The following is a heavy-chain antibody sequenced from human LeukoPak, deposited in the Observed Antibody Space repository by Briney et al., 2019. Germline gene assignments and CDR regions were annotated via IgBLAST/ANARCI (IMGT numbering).Heavy chain of an antibody. V-gene: IGHV4-39*07. CDR1: GDSISSSSYY. CDR3: ARDITGIFDY. Sequence: SETLSLTCTVSGDSISSSSYYWGWIRQPPGKGLEWIGSIYYSGSTYYNPSLKSRVTISVDTSKNQFSLKLSSVTAADTAVYYCARDITGIFDYWGQGNLVTVSS. J-gene: IGHJ4*02. CDR2: IYYSGST. D-gene: IGHD1-14*01.